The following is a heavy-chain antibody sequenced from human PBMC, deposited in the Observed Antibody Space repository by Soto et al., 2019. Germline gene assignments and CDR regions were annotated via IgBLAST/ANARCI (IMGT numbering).Heavy chain of an antibody. V-gene: IGHV4-30-4*02. J-gene: IGHJ5*02. CDR2: IYYSGRT. CDR1: GGSISSDYYY. Sequence: SETLSLTCTVSGGSISSDYYYWSWIRQPPGKGLEWIGYIYYSGRTAYNPSLKSRIIISIDTSKNQFSLNLNSVTAADTAVYFFARTDYDFWSGYDNWFDPWGQGTLVTVSS. CDR3: ARTDYDFWSGYDNWFDP. D-gene: IGHD3-3*01.